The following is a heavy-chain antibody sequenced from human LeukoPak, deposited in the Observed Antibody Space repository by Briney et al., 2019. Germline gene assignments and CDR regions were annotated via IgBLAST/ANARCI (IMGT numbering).Heavy chain of an antibody. Sequence: PSETLSLTCTVSGGSISSGSYYWSWIRQPAGKGLEWIGRIYTSGSTNYNPSLKSRVTISVDTSKNQFSLKLSSVTAADTAVYYCARVLLWFGESRFDPWGQGTLVTVSS. D-gene: IGHD3-10*01. CDR1: GGSISSGSYY. V-gene: IGHV4-61*02. J-gene: IGHJ5*02. CDR3: ARVLLWFGESRFDP. CDR2: IYTSGST.